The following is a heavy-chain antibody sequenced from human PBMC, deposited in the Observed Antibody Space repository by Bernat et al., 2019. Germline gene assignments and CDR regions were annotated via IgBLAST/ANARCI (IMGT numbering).Heavy chain of an antibody. CDR1: GFTFSNAW. CDR3: TTLTYYDFWSGTPMIDY. D-gene: IGHD3-3*01. CDR2: IKSKTDGGKT. Sequence: EVQLVESGGGLVKPGGSLRLSCAASGFTFSNAWMSWVRQASGKGLEWVGRIKSKTDGGKTDYAAPVKGRFTISSDDSKNTLYLQMNSLKTEDTAVYYCTTLTYYDFWSGTPMIDYWGQGTLVTVSS. J-gene: IGHJ4*02. V-gene: IGHV3-15*01.